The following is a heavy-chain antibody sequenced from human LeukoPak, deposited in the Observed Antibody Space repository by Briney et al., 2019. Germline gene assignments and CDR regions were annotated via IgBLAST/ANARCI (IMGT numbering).Heavy chain of an antibody. CDR2: ISWNSGSI. CDR1: GFTFDDYA. Sequence: PGGSLRLSCAASGFTFDDYAMHWVRQAPGKGLEWVSGISWNSGSIGYADSVKGRFTISRDNAKNSLYLQMNSLRAEDTGVYYCAKDRIGYCSSASCPYDYWGQGTLVTVSS. D-gene: IGHD2-2*03. J-gene: IGHJ4*02. V-gene: IGHV3-9*01. CDR3: AKDRIGYCSSASCPYDY.